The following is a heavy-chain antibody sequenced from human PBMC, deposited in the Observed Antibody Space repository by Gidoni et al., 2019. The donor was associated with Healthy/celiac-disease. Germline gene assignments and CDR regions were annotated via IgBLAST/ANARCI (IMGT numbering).Heavy chain of an antibody. CDR2: IYWNDDK. Sequence: QITLKESGPTLVKPTQTLTLTCTFSGFSLSTSGVGVGWIRQPPGKALEWLALIYWNDDKRYSPSLKSRLTITKDTSKNQVVLTMTNMDPVDTATYYCAHRPRTDILTGYNAFDIWGQGTMVTVSS. V-gene: IGHV2-5*01. CDR3: AHRPRTDILTGYNAFDI. D-gene: IGHD3-9*01. CDR1: GFSLSTSGVG. J-gene: IGHJ3*02.